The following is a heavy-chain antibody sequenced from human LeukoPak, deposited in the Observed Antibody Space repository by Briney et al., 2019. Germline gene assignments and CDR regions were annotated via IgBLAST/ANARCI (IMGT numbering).Heavy chain of an antibody. Sequence: GGSLRLSCTASGLIFRNYAMTWVRQAPRKGLEWVSTISGDGTETFYADSVKGRFTISRDNSKNTHYLQMSSLRAEDTGIYYCAKGGHYSFFDYWGQGTLVTVSS. V-gene: IGHV3-23*01. J-gene: IGHJ4*02. CDR1: GLIFRNYA. CDR2: ISGDGTET. CDR3: AKGGHYSFFDY. D-gene: IGHD4-11*01.